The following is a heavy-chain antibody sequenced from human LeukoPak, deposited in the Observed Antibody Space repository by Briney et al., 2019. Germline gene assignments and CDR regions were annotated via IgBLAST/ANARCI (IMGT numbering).Heavy chain of an antibody. CDR2: ISGSGSTI. D-gene: IGHD1-26*01. V-gene: IGHV3-48*03. J-gene: IGHJ4*02. Sequence: GGSLRLSCAASGFTFSSYAMHWVRQAPGKGLEWVSYISGSGSTIYYTDSVKGRFTISRDNAQNSLYLQMNSLTAEDTAVYYCATTSPWDYWGQGTLVTVSS. CDR1: GFTFSSYA. CDR3: ATTSPWDY.